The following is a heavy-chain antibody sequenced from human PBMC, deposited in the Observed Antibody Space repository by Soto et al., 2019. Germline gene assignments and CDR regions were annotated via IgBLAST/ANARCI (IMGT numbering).Heavy chain of an antibody. J-gene: IGHJ4*02. CDR3: ASMPREYSGYDLGY. Sequence: EVQLVESGGGLVKPGGSLRLSCAASGFTFSSYSMNWVRQAPGKGLEWVSPISSSSSYIYYADSVKGRFTISRDNAKNSLYLQMNSLRAEDTAVYYCASMPREYSGYDLGYWGQGTLVTVSS. CDR1: GFTFSSYS. V-gene: IGHV3-21*01. CDR2: ISSSSSYI. D-gene: IGHD5-12*01.